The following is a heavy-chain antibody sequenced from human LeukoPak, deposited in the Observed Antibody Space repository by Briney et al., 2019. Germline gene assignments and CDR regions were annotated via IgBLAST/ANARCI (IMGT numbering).Heavy chain of an antibody. CDR3: VKEGDYCSGGSCHLDY. V-gene: IGHV3-64D*06. Sequence: GGSLRLSCSASGFTFSSYAMHWVRQAPGKGLEYVSAISSNGCSTYYADSVKGRFTISRDNSKNTLYLQMSSLRAEDTAVYYCVKEGDYCSGGSCHLDYWGQGTLVTVSS. CDR2: ISSNGCST. CDR1: GFTFSSYA. J-gene: IGHJ4*02. D-gene: IGHD2-15*01.